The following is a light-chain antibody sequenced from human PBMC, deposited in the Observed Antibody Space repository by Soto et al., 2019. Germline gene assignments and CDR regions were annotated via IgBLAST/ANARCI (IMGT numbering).Light chain of an antibody. CDR2: EGS. V-gene: IGLV2-23*01. Sequence: QSALTQPASVSGSPGQSITISCTGTSSDVGSYNLVSWYQQHPGKAPKLMIYEGSKRPSGVSNRFSGSKSGNTASLTISGLQAEDEADYYCCSYAGSNVVFGGGPKLTVL. CDR1: SSDVGSYNL. J-gene: IGLJ2*01. CDR3: CSYAGSNVV.